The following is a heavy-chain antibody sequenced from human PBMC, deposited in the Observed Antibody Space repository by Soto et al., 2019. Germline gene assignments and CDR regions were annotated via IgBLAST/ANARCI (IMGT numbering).Heavy chain of an antibody. V-gene: IGHV1-3*01. CDR3: ARYDFWSGYLDY. D-gene: IGHD3-3*01. Sequence: ASVKVSCKASGYTFTSYAMHWVRQAPGQRLEWMGWINADNGNTKYSQKFQGRVTMTTDTSTSTAYMELRSLRSDDTAVYYCARYDFWSGYLDYWGQGTLVTGS. CDR1: GYTFTSYA. J-gene: IGHJ4*02. CDR2: INADNGNT.